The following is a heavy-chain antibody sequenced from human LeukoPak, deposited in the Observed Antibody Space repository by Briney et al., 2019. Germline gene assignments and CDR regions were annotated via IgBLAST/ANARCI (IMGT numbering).Heavy chain of an antibody. CDR2: IWYDGSNK. D-gene: IGHD6-19*01. CDR1: GFTFSSYG. CDR3: ARDGIAVAGDKFDY. V-gene: IGHV3-33*01. J-gene: IGHJ4*02. Sequence: GGSLRLSCAASGFTFSSYGMHWVRQAPGKGLEWVAVIWYDGSNKYYADSVKGRFTISRVNSKNTLYLQMNSLRAEDTAVYYCARDGIAVAGDKFDYWGQGTLVTVSS.